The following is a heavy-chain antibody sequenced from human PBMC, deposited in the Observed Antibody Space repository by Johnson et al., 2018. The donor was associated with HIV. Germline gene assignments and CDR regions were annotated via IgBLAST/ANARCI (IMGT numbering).Heavy chain of an antibody. CDR2: IKQDGSEK. CDR3: ARYAVDTAMARTRDDAFDI. J-gene: IGHJ3*02. CDR1: GFTFSSYW. Sequence: VQLVESGGNVVRPGWSLRLSCAASGFTFSSYWMSWVRQAPGKGLEWVANIKQDGSEKYYVDSVKGRFTISRDNAKNSLYLQMNSLRAEDTAVYYCARYAVDTAMARTRDDAFDIWGQGTMVTVSS. D-gene: IGHD5-18*01. V-gene: IGHV3-7*02.